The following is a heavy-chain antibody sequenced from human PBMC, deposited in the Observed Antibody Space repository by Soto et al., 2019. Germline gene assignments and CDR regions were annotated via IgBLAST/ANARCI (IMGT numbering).Heavy chain of an antibody. D-gene: IGHD2-2*01. CDR2: IYYSGST. J-gene: IGHJ4*02. V-gene: IGHV4-39*01. CDR1: GGSISISSYY. CDR3: ARLQDIVVVPAATNFDY. Sequence: SETLSLTCTVFGGSISISSYYWGCTRQPPGKGLEWIGSIYYSGSTYYNPSLKSRVTISVDTSKNQFSLKLSSVTAADTAVYYCARLQDIVVVPAATNFDYWGQGTLVTVSS.